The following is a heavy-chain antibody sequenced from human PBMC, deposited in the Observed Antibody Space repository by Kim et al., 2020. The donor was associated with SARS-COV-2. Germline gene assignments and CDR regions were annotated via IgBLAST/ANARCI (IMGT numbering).Heavy chain of an antibody. CDR1: GFTFSSYA. CDR2: IWYDGSNK. V-gene: IGHV3-33*06. D-gene: IGHD4-17*01. CDR3: AKDLEHDYGDYGGGYYYYYGMDV. Sequence: GGSLRLSCAASGFTFSSYAMHWVRQAPGKGLEWVAVIWYDGSNKYYADSVKGRFTISRDNSKNTLYLQMNSLRAEDTAVYYCAKDLEHDYGDYGGGYYYYYGMDVWGQGTTVTVSS. J-gene: IGHJ6*02.